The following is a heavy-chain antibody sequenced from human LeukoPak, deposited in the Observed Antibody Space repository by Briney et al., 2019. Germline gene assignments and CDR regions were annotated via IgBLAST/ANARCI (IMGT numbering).Heavy chain of an antibody. J-gene: IGHJ4*02. V-gene: IGHV1-69*05. D-gene: IGHD3-22*01. Sequence: SVKVSCKASGGTFSSYAISWVRQAPGQGLEWMGRIIPIFGTANYAQKFQGRVTITTDESTSTAYMELSSLRSEDTAVYYCARGPELLYYYDSSGYYAYWGQGTLVTVSA. CDR2: IIPIFGTA. CDR1: GGTFSSYA. CDR3: ARGPELLYYYDSSGYYAY.